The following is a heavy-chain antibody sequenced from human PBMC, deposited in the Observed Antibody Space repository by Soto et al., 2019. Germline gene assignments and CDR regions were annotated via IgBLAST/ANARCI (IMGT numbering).Heavy chain of an antibody. D-gene: IGHD3-3*01. J-gene: IGHJ4*02. Sequence: FLRLSCAASGFTFSSYAIHWVRQAPGKGLEWVAVISYDGSNKYYADSVKGRFTISRDNSKNTLYLQMNSLRAEDTAVYYCARPLGQYYDFWSGIDYWGQGTLVTVSS. CDR1: GFTFSSYA. V-gene: IGHV3-30-3*01. CDR2: ISYDGSNK. CDR3: ARPLGQYYDFWSGIDY.